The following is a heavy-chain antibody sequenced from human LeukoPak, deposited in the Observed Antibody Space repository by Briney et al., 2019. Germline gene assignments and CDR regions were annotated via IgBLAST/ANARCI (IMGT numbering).Heavy chain of an antibody. J-gene: IGHJ4*02. D-gene: IGHD4-23*01. CDR3: ARVSGGSAADY. CDR1: GFTFSSHS. CDR2: ISSSSSYI. V-gene: IGHV3-21*03. Sequence: PGGSLRLSCAASGFTFSSHSMNWVRQAPGKGLEWVSSISSSSSYIYYADSVKGRFTISRDNAKNSLYLQMNSLRAEDTAVYYCARVSGGSAADYWGQGTLVTVSS.